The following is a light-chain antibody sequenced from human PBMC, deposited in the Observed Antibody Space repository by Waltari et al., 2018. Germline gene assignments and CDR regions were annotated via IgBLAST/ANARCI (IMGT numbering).Light chain of an antibody. J-gene: IGLJ1*01. V-gene: IGLV3-21*02. CDR3: QVWDSSSAHYV. CDR1: SIGSKS. CDR2: GET. Sequence: SYVLTQPPSVSVAPGQTARITCGGNSIGSKSMHWYQQKSGQAPVLVVYGETDRPPVIPERFSGSNSEDTATLAISSVEAGDEADYYCQVWDSSSAHYVFGSGTKVSVL.